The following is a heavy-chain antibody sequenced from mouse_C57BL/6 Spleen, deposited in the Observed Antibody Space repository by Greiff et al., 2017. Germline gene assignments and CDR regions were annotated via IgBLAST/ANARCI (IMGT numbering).Heavy chain of an antibody. V-gene: IGHV5-6*02. CDR2: ISSGGSYT. J-gene: IGHJ4*01. CDR3: ARGDGYGAMDY. CDR1: GFTFSSYG. Sequence: EVKLQESGGDLVKPGGSLKLSCAASGFTFSSYGMSWVRQPPDKRLAWVATISSGGSYTYYPDSVQGRFTISRDTAKNTLYLQMISLKPEDTAMYYCARGDGYGAMDYWGQGTSVTVSS. D-gene: IGHD2-2*01.